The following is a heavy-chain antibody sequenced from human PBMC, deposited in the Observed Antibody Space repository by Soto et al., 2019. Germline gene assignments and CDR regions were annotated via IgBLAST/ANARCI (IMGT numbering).Heavy chain of an antibody. D-gene: IGHD7-27*01. CDR2: VYYSGTT. J-gene: IGHJ5*02. Sequence: GPGEPSETLSLTRTVSGGSIDSGDYYWSWIRQPPGKGLEWIGYVYYSGTTNYNPFLKSRATLPLNKPKNRFSLKMIFVPAADPPVYYWARDVIPPPNSFAPGAQGPLVPV. CDR1: GGSIDSGDYY. CDR3: ARDVIPPPNSFAP. V-gene: IGHV4-61*08.